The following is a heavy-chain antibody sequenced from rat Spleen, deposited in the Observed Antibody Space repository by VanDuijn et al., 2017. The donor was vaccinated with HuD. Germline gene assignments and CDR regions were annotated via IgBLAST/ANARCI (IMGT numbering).Heavy chain of an antibody. CDR3: TRPHSSHYVMDA. CDR1: GFTFSNYD. J-gene: IGHJ4*01. D-gene: IGHD1-8*01. Sequence: EVQLVESGGGLVQPGRSMKLSCAASGFTFSNYDMAWVRQAPTKGLEWVASITNTGGGTYYPDSVKGRFTISRDNAKNTLYLQMNSLRSEDTATYYCTRPHSSHYVMDAWGQGASVTVSS. CDR2: ITNTGGGT. V-gene: IGHV5-25*01.